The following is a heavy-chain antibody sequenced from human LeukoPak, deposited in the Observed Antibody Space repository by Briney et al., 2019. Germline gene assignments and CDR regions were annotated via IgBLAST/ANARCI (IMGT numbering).Heavy chain of an antibody. CDR1: GDSMSSDGYY. J-gene: IGHJ5*02. CDR3: ASAGHCANGVCRNWFGP. V-gene: IGHV4-61*02. D-gene: IGHD2-8*01. CDR2: IYSGGST. Sequence: SETLSLTCNVSGDSMSSDGYYWNWTRQPAGKGLEWIGRIYSGGSTNYNPSLKSRVTLSVDTSKNRLSLKLSYVTAADTAVYYCASAGHCANGVCRNWFGPWGQGILVTVSS.